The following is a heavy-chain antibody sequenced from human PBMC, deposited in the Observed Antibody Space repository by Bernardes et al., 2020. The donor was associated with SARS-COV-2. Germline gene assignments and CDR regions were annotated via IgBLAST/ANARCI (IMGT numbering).Heavy chain of an antibody. V-gene: IGHV3-23*01. CDR2: ISGSDDTT. CDR3: AKRGGTTKDFDL. Sequence: GRSLRLSCAASGFTFSNFDMTWVRQAPGKGLEWVSVISGSDDTTYYADSVKGRFTISRDNSENTLYLQMNSLRAEDTALYFCAKRGGTTKDFDLWGQGTLVTVSS. J-gene: IGHJ4*02. D-gene: IGHD1-7*01. CDR1: GFTFSNFD.